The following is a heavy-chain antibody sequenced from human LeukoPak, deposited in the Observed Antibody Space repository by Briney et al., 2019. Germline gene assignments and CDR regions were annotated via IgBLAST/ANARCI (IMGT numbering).Heavy chain of an antibody. Sequence: PGGSLRLSCAASGFTFSSYAMSWVRQAPGKGLEWVSAISGSGGSTYYADSVKGRFTISRDNSKNTLYLQMNSLRAEDTAVYYCAKNIFRIVGATALDYWGQGTLVTVSS. CDR3: AKNIFRIVGATALDY. D-gene: IGHD1-26*01. J-gene: IGHJ4*02. CDR2: ISGSGGST. V-gene: IGHV3-23*01. CDR1: GFTFSSYA.